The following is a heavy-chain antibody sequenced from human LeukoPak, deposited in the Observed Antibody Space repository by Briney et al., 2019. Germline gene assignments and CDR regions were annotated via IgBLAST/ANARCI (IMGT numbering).Heavy chain of an antibody. CDR1: GGSISSYY. D-gene: IGHD6-19*01. Sequence: SETLSLTCTVSGGSISSYYWSWIRQPPGKGLVWIGYIYYSGSTNYNPSLKSRVTISVDTSKNQFSLKLRSVTAADTAVYYCARRGWYNSGWYYLDYWGQGTLVTVSS. V-gene: IGHV4-59*01. CDR2: IYYSGST. CDR3: ARRGWYNSGWYYLDY. J-gene: IGHJ4*02.